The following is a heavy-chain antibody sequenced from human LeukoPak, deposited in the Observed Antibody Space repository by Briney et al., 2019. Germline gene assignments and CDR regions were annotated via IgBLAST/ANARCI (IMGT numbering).Heavy chain of an antibody. CDR2: ISGSGGST. J-gene: IGHJ4*02. D-gene: IGHD6-19*01. V-gene: IGHV3-23*01. CDR3: AKRSAESSGYFDY. Sequence: GGSLRLSCAASGFTFSSYAMSWVRQAPGKGLEWVSAISGSGGSTYYADSVKGRFTISRDNSKNTLYLQMNSLRAEDTAIYYCAKRSAESSGYFDYWGQGTLVTVSS. CDR1: GFTFSSYA.